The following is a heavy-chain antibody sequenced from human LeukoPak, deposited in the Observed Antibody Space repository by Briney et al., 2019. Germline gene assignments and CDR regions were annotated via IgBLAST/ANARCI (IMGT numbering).Heavy chain of an antibody. CDR2: ISYDGSNE. J-gene: IGHJ6*02. CDR3: AKEVTIPAAGRKDYYYYGLDV. V-gene: IGHV3-30*18. Sequence: PGRSLRLSCVASGFTFSSYGMHWVRQAPGKGLEWVAFISYDGSNENIADSVKGRLIISRDNSKNTLYLQMNSLRAEDTAVYYCAKEVTIPAAGRKDYYYYGLDVWGQGTTVTVSS. CDR1: GFTFSSYG. D-gene: IGHD6-13*01.